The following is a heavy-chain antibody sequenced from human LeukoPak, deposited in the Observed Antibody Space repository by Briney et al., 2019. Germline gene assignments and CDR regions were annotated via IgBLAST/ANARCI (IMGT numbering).Heavy chain of an antibody. J-gene: IGHJ6*03. CDR1: GYTFTSYD. D-gene: IGHD3-22*01. CDR3: ARTLSSGYSFYYYYYMDV. CDR2: INPNSGGT. Sequence: ASVKVSCKASGYTFTSYDINWVRQATGQGLEWMGWINPNSGGTNYAQKFQGRVTMTRDTSISTAYMELSRLRSDDTAVYYCARTLSSGYSFYYYYYMDVWGKGTTVTISS. V-gene: IGHV1-2*02.